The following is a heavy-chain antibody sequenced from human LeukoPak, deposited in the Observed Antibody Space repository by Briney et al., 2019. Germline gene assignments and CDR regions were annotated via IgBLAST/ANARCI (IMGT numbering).Heavy chain of an antibody. Sequence: GGSLRLSCAASGFTFSSYSMNWVRQAPGKGLEWVSGISWNSDSIGYADSVKGRFTISRDNAKNSLYLQMNSLRAEDTALYYCAKDKQILGAASSGTYFDYWGQGTLVTVSS. D-gene: IGHD3-3*01. CDR3: AKDKQILGAASSGTYFDY. V-gene: IGHV3-9*01. CDR2: ISWNSDSI. CDR1: GFTFSSYS. J-gene: IGHJ4*02.